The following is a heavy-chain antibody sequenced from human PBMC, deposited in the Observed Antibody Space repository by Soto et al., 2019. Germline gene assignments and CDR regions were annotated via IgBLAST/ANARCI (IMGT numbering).Heavy chain of an antibody. J-gene: IGHJ6*03. Sequence: GGSLRLSCAASGFTFSSYWMHWVRQAPGKGLVWVSRINSDGSSTSYADSVKGRFTISRDNAKNTLYLQMNSLRAEDTAVYYCARDGYGSGSYYTGYYYYYYMDVWGKGTTVTVSS. CDR3: ARDGYGSGSYYTGYYYYYYMDV. CDR1: GFTFSSYW. V-gene: IGHV3-74*01. D-gene: IGHD3-10*01. CDR2: INSDGSST.